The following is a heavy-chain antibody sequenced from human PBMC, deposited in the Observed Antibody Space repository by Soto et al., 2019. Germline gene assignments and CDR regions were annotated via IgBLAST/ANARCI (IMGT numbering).Heavy chain of an antibody. V-gene: IGHV3-23*01. J-gene: IGHJ4*02. Sequence: GGSLRLSCAASGFTFSSYAMIWVRQAPGKGLEWVSAISGSGGSTYYADSVKGRFTISRDNSKNTLYLQMNSLRAEDTAVYYCAKVIGVVPAANEFDYWGQGTRGTVAA. D-gene: IGHD2-2*01. CDR2: ISGSGGST. CDR1: GFTFSSYA. CDR3: AKVIGVVPAANEFDY.